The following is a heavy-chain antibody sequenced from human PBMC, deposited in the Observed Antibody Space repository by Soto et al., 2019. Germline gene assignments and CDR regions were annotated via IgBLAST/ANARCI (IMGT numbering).Heavy chain of an antibody. Sequence: LRLSCAASGFTFDDYAMHWVRQAPGKGLEWVSGISWNSGSIGYADSVKGRFTISRDNAKNSLYLQMNSLRAEDTALYYCAKDISYDSSGYYPGGHYFDYWGQGTLVTVSS. CDR2: ISWNSGSI. CDR3: AKDISYDSSGYYPGGHYFDY. CDR1: GFTFDDYA. J-gene: IGHJ4*02. D-gene: IGHD3-22*01. V-gene: IGHV3-9*01.